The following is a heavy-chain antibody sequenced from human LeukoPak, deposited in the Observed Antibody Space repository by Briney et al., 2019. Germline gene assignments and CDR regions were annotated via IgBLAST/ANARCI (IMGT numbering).Heavy chain of an antibody. D-gene: IGHD4/OR15-4a*01. J-gene: IGHJ3*02. V-gene: IGHV3-7*01. CDR1: GFTFSSYW. CDR2: IKQDGSEK. CDR3: ARSRTMVVSNAFDI. Sequence: GSLRLSCAASGFTFSSYWMNWVRQAPGKGLEWVANIKQDGSEKYYVDSVKGRFTISRDNAKNSLYLQMNSLRAEDTAVYYCARSRTMVVSNAFDIWGQGTMVTVSS.